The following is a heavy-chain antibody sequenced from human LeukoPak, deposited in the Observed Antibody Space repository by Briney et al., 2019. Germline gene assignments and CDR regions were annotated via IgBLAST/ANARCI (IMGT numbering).Heavy chain of an antibody. D-gene: IGHD7-27*01. CDR3: ARDIKLGYFDY. CDR2: IIPIFGTA. CDR1: GGTFSSYA. Sequence: SVKVSCKASGGTFSSYAISWVRQAPGQGLEWMGEIIPIFGTANYAQKFQGRVTITADESTSTAYIELSSLRSEDTAVYYCARDIKLGYFDYWGQGTLVTVSS. J-gene: IGHJ4*02. V-gene: IGHV1-69*01.